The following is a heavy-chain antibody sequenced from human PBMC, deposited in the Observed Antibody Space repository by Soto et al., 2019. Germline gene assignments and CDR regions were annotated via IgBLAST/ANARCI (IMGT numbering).Heavy chain of an antibody. Sequence: EVQLVESGGGLIQPGGSLRLSCAVSGFTVSNNYMSWVRQAPGKGLEGVSVIYSGGYTAYGDSVKGRFTISRDNSKKHLLLQINSRRAAATAGYFWASQRGGGGYWGQGTLVTVSS. CDR3: ASQRGGGGY. CDR2: IYSGGYT. J-gene: IGHJ4*02. V-gene: IGHV3-53*01. CDR1: GFTVSNNY. D-gene: IGHD6-25*01.